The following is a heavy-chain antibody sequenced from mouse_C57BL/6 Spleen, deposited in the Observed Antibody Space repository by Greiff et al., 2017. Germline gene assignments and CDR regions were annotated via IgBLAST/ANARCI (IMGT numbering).Heavy chain of an antibody. CDR1: GFTFSDYY. Sequence: EVHLVESEGGLVQPGSSMKLSCTASGFTFSDYYMAWVRQVPEKGLEWVANINYDGSSTYYLDSLKSRFIISRDNAKNILYLQMSSLKSEDTATYYCAREVLTTVVAPRYFDVWGTGTTVTVSS. CDR2: INYDGSST. CDR3: AREVLTTVVAPRYFDV. V-gene: IGHV5-16*01. J-gene: IGHJ1*03. D-gene: IGHD1-1*01.